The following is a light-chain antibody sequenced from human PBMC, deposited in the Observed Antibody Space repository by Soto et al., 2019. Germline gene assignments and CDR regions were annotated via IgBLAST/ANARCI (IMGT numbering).Light chain of an antibody. CDR3: MQALQIWT. V-gene: IGKV2-28*01. CDR1: QSLLHSNGYNY. J-gene: IGKJ1*01. CDR2: LGS. Sequence: DIVMTQSPLSLPVTPGEPASISCRSSQSLLHSNGYNYLDWYLQKPGQSPQLLIYLGSNRASGVPDRCSGRGSGPDSTLEISRVEAEDVGVYYCMQALQIWTFGQGTKVEIK.